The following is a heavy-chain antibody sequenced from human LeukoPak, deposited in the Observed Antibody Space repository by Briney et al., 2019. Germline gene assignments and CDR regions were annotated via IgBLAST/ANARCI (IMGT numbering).Heavy chain of an antibody. CDR1: GGSINNYY. Sequence: WETLSLTCTVSGGSINNYYWSWIRQPPGKGLEWIGYIFYTGSTTYNPSLKSRVTISVDTSKNQFSLKLSSVTAADTAVYYCARHGYCSATSCYYYYYYMDVWGKGTTVTVSS. V-gene: IGHV4-59*08. J-gene: IGHJ6*03. D-gene: IGHD2-2*03. CDR3: ARHGYCSATSCYYYYYYMDV. CDR2: IFYTGST.